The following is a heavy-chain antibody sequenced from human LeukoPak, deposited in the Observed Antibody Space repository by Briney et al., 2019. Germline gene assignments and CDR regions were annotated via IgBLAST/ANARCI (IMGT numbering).Heavy chain of an antibody. Sequence: PSETLSLTCTVSGGSISSSTYYWGWIRQPPGKGLEWIGSIYYSGSSYYNPSLKSRVTISVDTSKNQFSLKLSSVTAADTAVYYCARDPGAGIETLDYWGQGTLVTVSS. CDR2: IYYSGSS. D-gene: IGHD6-13*01. CDR3: ARDPGAGIETLDY. J-gene: IGHJ4*02. V-gene: IGHV4-39*07. CDR1: GGSISSSTYY.